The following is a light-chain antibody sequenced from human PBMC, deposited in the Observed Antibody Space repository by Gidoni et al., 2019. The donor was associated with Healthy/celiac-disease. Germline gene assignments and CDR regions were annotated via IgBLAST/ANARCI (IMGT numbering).Light chain of an antibody. CDR3: QQSYSTPFT. V-gene: IGKV1-39*01. CDR1: QSISSY. CDR2: AAS. Sequence: DIQMTQSPSSLSASVGDRVTITCRASQSISSYLHWYQQKPGKAPKLLIYAASSLQSVVPSRFSGSGSGTDFTLTISSLQPEDFATYYCQQSYSTPFTFXPXTKVDIK. J-gene: IGKJ3*01.